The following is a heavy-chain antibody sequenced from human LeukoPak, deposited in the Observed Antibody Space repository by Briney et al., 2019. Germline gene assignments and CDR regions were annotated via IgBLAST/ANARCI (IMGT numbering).Heavy chain of an antibody. J-gene: IGHJ4*02. CDR3: ARDQRYAFDY. V-gene: IGHV3-48*02. CDR1: GFAFSSLA. CDR2: IRTSTEGANYA. Sequence: GGSLRPSCAASGFAFSSLAMNWVRQAPGKGLEWVSNIRTSTEGANYAIYADSVKGRVTFSRDDAKNTLYLHMHSLRDDDTAVYYCARDQRYAFDYWGEGILVTVSS. D-gene: IGHD3-9*01.